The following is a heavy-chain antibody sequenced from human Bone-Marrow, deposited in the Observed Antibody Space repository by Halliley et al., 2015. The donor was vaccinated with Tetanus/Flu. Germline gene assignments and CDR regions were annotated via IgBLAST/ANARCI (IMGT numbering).Heavy chain of an antibody. Sequence: AASGFTFSGSAMHWVRQASGKGLEWVGRIRSKANSYATSYGASVRGRFTISRDDSKNTAYLQMDSLKTEDTAVYFCSSLKGDFSSPDDYYGMDVWGQGTTVTVSS. J-gene: IGHJ6*02. CDR3: SSLKGDFSSPDDYYGMDV. V-gene: IGHV3-73*01. D-gene: IGHD6-6*01. CDR1: GFTFSGSA. CDR2: IRSKANSYAT.